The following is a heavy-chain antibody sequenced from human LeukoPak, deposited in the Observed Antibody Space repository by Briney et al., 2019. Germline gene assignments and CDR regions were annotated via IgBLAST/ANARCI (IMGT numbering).Heavy chain of an antibody. Sequence: SETLSLTCAVYGGSFSGYYWSWIRQPPGKGLEWIGEINHSGSTNYNPSLKSRVTISVDTSKNQFSLKLSSVTAADTAVYYCANGGSVTYYYGSGSYYPFDYWGQGTLVTVSS. V-gene: IGHV4-34*01. CDR1: GGSFSGYY. D-gene: IGHD3-10*01. J-gene: IGHJ4*02. CDR3: ANGGSVTYYYGSGSYYPFDY. CDR2: INHSGST.